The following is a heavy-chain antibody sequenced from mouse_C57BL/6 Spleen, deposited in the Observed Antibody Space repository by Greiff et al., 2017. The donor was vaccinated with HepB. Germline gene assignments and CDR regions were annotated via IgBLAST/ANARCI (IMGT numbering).Heavy chain of an antibody. J-gene: IGHJ2*01. CDR2: IYPGDGDT. CDR1: GYAFSSYW. D-gene: IGHD1-1*01. V-gene: IGHV1-80*01. CDR3: AREDYGSSPLDY. Sequence: QVQLQQSGAELVKPGASVKISCKASGYAFSSYWMNWVKQRPGKGLEWIGQIYPGDGDTNYNGKFKGKATLTADKSSSTAYMQLSSLTSEDSAVYFGAREDYGSSPLDYWGQGTTLTVSS.